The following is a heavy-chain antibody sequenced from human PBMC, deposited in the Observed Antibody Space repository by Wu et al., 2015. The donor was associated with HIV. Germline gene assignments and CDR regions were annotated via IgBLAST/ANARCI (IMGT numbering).Heavy chain of an antibody. V-gene: IGHV1-18*01. CDR2: ISGYNDNT. J-gene: IGHJ3*02. Sequence: QVQLVQSGAEVKKPGASVKVSCKASGYTFNRYGISRVRQAPGQGLEWMGWISGYNDNTNYAQKFQGRVTMTTDTSTTTGYMEVRSLRSDDTAVYYCARSRVGSSIWYQVVAFDIWGQGTLVTVSS. D-gene: IGHD6-13*01. CDR1: GYTFNRYG. CDR3: ARSRVGSSIWYQVVAFDI.